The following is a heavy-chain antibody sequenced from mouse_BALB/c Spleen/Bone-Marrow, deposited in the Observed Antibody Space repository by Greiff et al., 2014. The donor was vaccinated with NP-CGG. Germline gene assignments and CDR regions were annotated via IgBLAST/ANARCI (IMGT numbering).Heavy chain of an antibody. CDR2: IWAGGST. Sequence: VQLVESGPGLVAPSQSLSITCTVSGFSLTSYGVHWVRQPPGKGLEWLGVIWAGGSTNYNSALMSRLSISKDNSKGQVFLKMNSLKTDDPPMYYWARVNPGNLKVGGAGTRVTVPS. V-gene: IGHV2-9*02. CDR3: ARVNPGNLKV. D-gene: IGHD2-1*01. J-gene: IGHJ1*01. CDR1: GFSLTSYG.